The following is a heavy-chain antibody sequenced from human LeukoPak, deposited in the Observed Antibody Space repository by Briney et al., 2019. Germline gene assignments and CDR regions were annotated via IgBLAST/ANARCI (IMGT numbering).Heavy chain of an antibody. CDR2: VDYSGGT. V-gene: IGHV4-39*01. D-gene: IGHD5-18*01. J-gene: IGHJ4*02. Sequence: PSETLSLTCTVSGASISNPDYYGGWIRQPPGKGLEWIGSVDYSGGTYYNPSLNGRVTIAVDTSSDQVSLNLNSFTAAKTAVYYCARRSNKGPYSYITNDYWGQGTLVTVSS. CDR3: ARRSNKGPYSYITNDY. CDR1: GASISNPDYY.